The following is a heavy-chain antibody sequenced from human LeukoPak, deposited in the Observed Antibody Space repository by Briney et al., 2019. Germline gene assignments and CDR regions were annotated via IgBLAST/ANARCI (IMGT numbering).Heavy chain of an antibody. V-gene: IGHV6-1*01. CDR3: ARDWDGYNTFDY. CDR1: GDSVSSNSVT. J-gene: IGHJ4*02. D-gene: IGHD5-24*01. Sequence: SQTLSLTCAISGDSVSSNSVTWNWIRQSPSRGLEWLGRTYYRSTWYNDYAVSVRGRITVNPDTSKNQFSLHLNSVTPEDTAVYYCARDWDGYNTFDYWGQGTLVTVSS. CDR2: TYYRSTWYN.